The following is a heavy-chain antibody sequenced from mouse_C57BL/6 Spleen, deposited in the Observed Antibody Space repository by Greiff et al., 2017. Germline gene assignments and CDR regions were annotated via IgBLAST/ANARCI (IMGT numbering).Heavy chain of an antibody. D-gene: IGHD1-1*01. CDR2: IDPENGDT. CDR1: GFNIKDDY. V-gene: IGHV14-4*01. CDR3: TTFITTVVESYYAMDY. J-gene: IGHJ4*01. Sequence: EVQLQQSGAELVRPGASVKLSCTASGFNIKDDYMHWVKQRPEQGLEWIGWIDPENGDTEYASKFQGKATITADTSSNTAYLQLSSLTSEDTALYYCTTFITTVVESYYAMDYWGQGTSVTVSS.